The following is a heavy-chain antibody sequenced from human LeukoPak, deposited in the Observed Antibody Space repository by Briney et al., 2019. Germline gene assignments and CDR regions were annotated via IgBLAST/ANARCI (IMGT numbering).Heavy chain of an antibody. D-gene: IGHD3-22*01. J-gene: IGHJ3*02. Sequence: ASVKVSCTASGYTFSSYDISWVRQAPGQGLEWMGWISVYNGNTNYAQKLQGRVTMTTDTSTSTAYMELRSLRSDDTAIYYCARVTFYYDSSGYYYVDDAFDIWGQGTMVTVSS. V-gene: IGHV1-18*01. CDR1: GYTFSSYD. CDR3: ARVTFYYDSSGYYYVDDAFDI. CDR2: ISVYNGNT.